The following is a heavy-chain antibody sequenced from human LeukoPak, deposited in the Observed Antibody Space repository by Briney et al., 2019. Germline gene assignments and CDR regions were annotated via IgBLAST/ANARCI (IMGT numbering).Heavy chain of an antibody. CDR3: ARSLPYSSGFDY. J-gene: IGHJ4*02. D-gene: IGHD6-19*01. CDR1: GFTVSSNY. V-gene: IGHV3-53*01. Sequence: PGGSLRLSCAASGFTVSSNYMSWVRQAPGKGLEWVSVIYSGGSTYYADSVKGRFTISRDNSKNTLYLRMNSLRAEDTAVYYCARSLPYSSGFDYWGQGTLVTVSS. CDR2: IYSGGST.